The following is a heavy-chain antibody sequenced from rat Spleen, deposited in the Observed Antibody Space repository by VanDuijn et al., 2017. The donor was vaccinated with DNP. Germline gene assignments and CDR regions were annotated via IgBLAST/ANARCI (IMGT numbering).Heavy chain of an antibody. CDR1: GHTFTSYY. Sequence: QVQLHQSGAELAKPGSSVKISCKASGHTFTSYYISWIKQTTGQGLEYIGYINTGSGGPNYNEKFKGKATLTVDKSSSTAFMQLSSLTPDDSAVYYCARRRLPYWYFDFWGPGTMVTVSS. V-gene: IGHV1-43*01. CDR2: INTGSGGP. CDR3: ARRRLPYWYFDF. J-gene: IGHJ1*01. D-gene: IGHD1-4*01.